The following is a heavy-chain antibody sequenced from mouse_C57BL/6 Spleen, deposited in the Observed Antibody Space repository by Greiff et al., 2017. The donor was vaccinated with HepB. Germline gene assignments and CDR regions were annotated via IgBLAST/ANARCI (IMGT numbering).Heavy chain of an antibody. J-gene: IGHJ4*01. CDR3: ARGGLRYYAMDY. Sequence: QVQLKQSGAELVKPGASVKLSCKASGYTFTSYWMHWVKQRPGQGLEWIGMIHPNSGSTNYNEKFKSKATLTVDKSSSTAYMQLSSLTSEDSAVYYCARGGLRYYAMDYWGQGTSVTVSS. CDR2: IHPNSGST. D-gene: IGHD2-4*01. CDR1: GYTFTSYW. V-gene: IGHV1-64*01.